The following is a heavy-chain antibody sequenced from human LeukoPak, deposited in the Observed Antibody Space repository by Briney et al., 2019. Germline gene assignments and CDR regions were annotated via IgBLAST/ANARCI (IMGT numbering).Heavy chain of an antibody. CDR2: INTNTGNP. D-gene: IGHD3-9*01. CDR1: GYTFTSYA. J-gene: IGHJ4*02. CDR3: ARDYDILTRYYFDY. Sequence: ASVKVSCKASGYTFTSYAMNWERQAPGQGLEWMGWINTNTGNPTYAQGFTGRFVFSLDTSVSTAYLQIGSLKAEDTAVYYCARDYDILTRYYFDYWGQGTLVTVSS. V-gene: IGHV7-4-1*01.